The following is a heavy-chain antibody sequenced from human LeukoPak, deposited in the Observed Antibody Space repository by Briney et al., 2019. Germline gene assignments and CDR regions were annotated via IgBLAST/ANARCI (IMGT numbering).Heavy chain of an antibody. CDR2: SSYSGST. CDR3: ARHYVDIRTVGASYYYYGLDV. V-gene: IGHV4-39*01. CDR1: GGSISNSNYC. Sequence: PSETLSLTCTVSGGSISNSNYCWGWIRQPPGKGLEWIGSSSYSGSTYYNPSLKSRVTISVDTSKNQFSLKVTSVTAADTAVFYCARHYVDIRTVGASYYYYGLDVWGQGTTVTVSS. J-gene: IGHJ6*02. D-gene: IGHD3-16*02.